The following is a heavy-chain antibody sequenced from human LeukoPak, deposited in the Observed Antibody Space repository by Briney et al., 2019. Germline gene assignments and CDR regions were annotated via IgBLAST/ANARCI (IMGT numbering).Heavy chain of an antibody. J-gene: IGHJ4*02. CDR1: GFTFSSYE. CDR3: ARGPTYYYDSSGYSNAYY. D-gene: IGHD3-22*01. Sequence: GGSLRLSCAASGFTFSSYEMNWVRQAPGKGLEWVSYISSSGSTIYYADSVKGRFTTSRDNAKNSLYLQMNSLRAEDTAVYYCARGPTYYYDSSGYSNAYYWGQGTLVTVSS. V-gene: IGHV3-48*03. CDR2: ISSSGSTI.